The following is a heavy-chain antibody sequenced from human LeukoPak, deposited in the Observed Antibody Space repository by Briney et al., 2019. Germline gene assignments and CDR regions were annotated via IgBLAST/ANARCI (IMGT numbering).Heavy chain of an antibody. Sequence: SETLSLTCTVSGGSISSSIYYWSWIRQPAGKGLEWIGRIYTSGSTNYNPSLKSRVTMSVDTSKNQFSLKLSSVTAADTAVYYCARSKIVPAAGYYYYYYYMDVWGKGTTVTISS. J-gene: IGHJ6*03. CDR2: IYTSGST. D-gene: IGHD2-2*01. CDR1: GGSISSSIYY. CDR3: ARSKIVPAAGYYYYYYYMDV. V-gene: IGHV4-61*02.